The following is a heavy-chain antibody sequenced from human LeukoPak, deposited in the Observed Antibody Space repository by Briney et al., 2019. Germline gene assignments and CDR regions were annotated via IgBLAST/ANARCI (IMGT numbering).Heavy chain of an antibody. CDR2: VNSDGSST. J-gene: IGHJ4*02. CDR1: GFTFSSYW. V-gene: IGHV3-74*01. Sequence: PGGSLRLSCAASGFTFSSYWIHWVRQAPGKGLVWVSRVNSDGSSTSYADSVKGRFTISRDNAKNTLYLQMNILRAEDTPVYYCARVGYSYGPHYFDYWGQGTLVTVPS. D-gene: IGHD5-18*01. CDR3: ARVGYSYGPHYFDY.